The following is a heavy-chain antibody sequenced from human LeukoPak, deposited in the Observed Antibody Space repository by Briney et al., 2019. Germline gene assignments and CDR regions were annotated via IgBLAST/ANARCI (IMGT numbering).Heavy chain of an antibody. CDR1: GGTFSSYA. V-gene: IGHV1-69*06. Sequence: PVKVSCKASGGTFSSYAISWVRQAPGQGLEWMGGIIPIFGTANYAQKFQGRVTITADKSTSTAYMELSSLRSEDTAVYYCARDPDTASPMDVWGKGTTVTVSS. D-gene: IGHD5-18*01. CDR3: ARDPDTASPMDV. J-gene: IGHJ6*04. CDR2: IIPIFGTA.